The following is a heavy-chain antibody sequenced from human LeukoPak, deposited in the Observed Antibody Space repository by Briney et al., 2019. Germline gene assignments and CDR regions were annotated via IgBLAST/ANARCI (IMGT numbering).Heavy chain of an antibody. J-gene: IGHJ3*02. D-gene: IGHD2-2*01. CDR2: ISAYNGNT. CDR1: GYSFNIYG. CDR3: ARDRTRDAFDI. V-gene: IGHV1-18*01. Sequence: GASVKVSCKASGYSFNIYGITWVRQAPGQGLEWMGWISAYNGNTNYAQKLQGRVTMTTDTSTSTAYMELRSLRSDDTAVYYCARDRTRDAFDIWGQGTMLTVSS.